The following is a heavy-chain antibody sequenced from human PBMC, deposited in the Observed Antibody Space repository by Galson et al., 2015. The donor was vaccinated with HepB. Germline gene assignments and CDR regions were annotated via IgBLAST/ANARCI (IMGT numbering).Heavy chain of an antibody. D-gene: IGHD3-16*02. V-gene: IGHV1-18*04. Sequence: SVKVSCKASGYTFTSYGISWVRQAPGQGLEWMGWISLYNGYANYAQSLRDRVTLTTDTSTSTAYMELRSLTSDGTAVYYCARGRSVMTFGGAVVSPHFDYWGRGTLVTVSS. CDR2: ISLYNGYA. J-gene: IGHJ4*02. CDR3: ARGRSVMTFGGAVVSPHFDY. CDR1: GYTFTSYG.